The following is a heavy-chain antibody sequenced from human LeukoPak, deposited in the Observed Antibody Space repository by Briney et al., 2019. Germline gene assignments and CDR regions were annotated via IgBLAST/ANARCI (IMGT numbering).Heavy chain of an antibody. D-gene: IGHD6-13*01. J-gene: IGHJ4*02. Sequence: PSETLSLTCTVSGCSISSSSYYWVWIRQPPGKGLVWIGSIYYSGITYYNPSLKSRVTISVDPYKNQFCLKLSAVTAADTAVYSCAKFFLAEAGGEFDYWGQGTLVTVSS. CDR1: GCSISSSSYY. CDR3: AKFFLAEAGGEFDY. V-gene: IGHV4-39*01. CDR2: IYYSGIT.